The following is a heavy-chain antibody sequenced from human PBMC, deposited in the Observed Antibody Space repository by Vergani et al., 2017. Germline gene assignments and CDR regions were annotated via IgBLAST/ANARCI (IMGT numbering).Heavy chain of an antibody. V-gene: IGHV5-51*01. CDR3: ARHRGWGLVVVAATPWYYYYGMDV. J-gene: IGHJ6*02. CDR1: GYSFTSYW. Sequence: EVQLVQSGAEVKKPGESLKISCRGSGYSFTSYWNGWVRQMPGKGLEWMGIIYPGDSDTRYSPSFQGQVTISADKSISTAYLQWSSLKASDTAMYYCARHRGWGLVVVAATPWYYYYGMDVWGQGTTVTVSS. D-gene: IGHD2-15*01. CDR2: IYPGDSDT.